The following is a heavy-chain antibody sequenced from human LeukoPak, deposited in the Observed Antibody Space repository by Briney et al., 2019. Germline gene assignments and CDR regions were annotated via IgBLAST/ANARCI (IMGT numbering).Heavy chain of an antibody. V-gene: IGHV3-48*03. CDR3: ARARGYSYLIDY. CDR2: ISSSGSTI. CDR1: GFTFSSYE. D-gene: IGHD5-18*01. J-gene: IGHJ4*02. Sequence: GGSLRLSCAASGFTFSSYEMNWVRQAPGKGLEWVSYISSSGSTIYYADSVKGRFTISRDNAKNSLYLQMISLRAEDTAVYYCARARGYSYLIDYWGQGTLVTVSS.